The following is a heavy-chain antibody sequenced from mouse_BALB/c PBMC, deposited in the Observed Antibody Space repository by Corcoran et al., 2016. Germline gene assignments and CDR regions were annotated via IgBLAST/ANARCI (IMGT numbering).Heavy chain of an antibody. CDR3: ARKERGYARDY. J-gene: IGHJ4*01. Sequence: QVTLKESGPGILQPSQTLSLTCSFSGFSLSTSGMGVSWIRQPSGKGLEWLAHIYWDDDKRYNPSLKSRLTISKDTSSNQVFLKITSVDTADTATYYCARKERGYARDYWGQGTSVTVSS. CDR2: IYWDDDK. CDR1: GFSLSTSGMG. V-gene: IGHV8-12*01.